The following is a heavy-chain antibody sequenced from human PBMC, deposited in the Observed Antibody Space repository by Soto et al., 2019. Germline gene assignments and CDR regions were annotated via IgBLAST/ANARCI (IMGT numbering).Heavy chain of an antibody. CDR1: GYTFTTFG. D-gene: IGHD3-3*01. CDR2: ISAYNGYT. V-gene: IGHV1-18*01. Sequence: ASVKVSCKASGYTFTTFGISWVRQAPGQGLEWMGWISAYNGYTNYAQKLQGRVTMTTDTSTSTAYMELRSLRSDDTAVYYCARDPTIFGVVKNYGRDVWGQGPRVTASS. J-gene: IGHJ6*02. CDR3: ARDPTIFGVVKNYGRDV.